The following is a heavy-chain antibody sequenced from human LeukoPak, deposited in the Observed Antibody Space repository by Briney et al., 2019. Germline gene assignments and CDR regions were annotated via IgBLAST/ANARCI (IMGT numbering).Heavy chain of an antibody. CDR1: GFTFSDYY. CDR2: ISSRGSTI. V-gene: IGHV3-11*01. D-gene: IGHD3-9*01. CDR3: ARDQGYDILTGFLDYYYSGMDV. J-gene: IGHJ6*02. Sequence: PGGSLRLSCAASGFTFSDYYMNWIRQAPGKGLEWVSYISSRGSTIYYAGSVKGRFTISRDNAKNSLYLQMNSLRAEDTAVYYCARDQGYDILTGFLDYYYSGMDVWGQGTTVTVSS.